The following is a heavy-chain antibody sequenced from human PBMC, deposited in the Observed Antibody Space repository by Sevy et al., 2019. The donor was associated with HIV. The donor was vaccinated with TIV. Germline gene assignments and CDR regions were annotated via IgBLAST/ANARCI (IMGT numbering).Heavy chain of an antibody. CDR3: ARGYYLRYNWFDP. J-gene: IGHJ5*02. Sequence: SETLSLTCTVSGGSISSYYWSWIRQPPGKGLEWIGYICYSGSTNYNPSLKSRVTISVDTSKKQFSLKLSSVTAADTAVYYCARGYYLRYNWFDPWGQGTLVTVSS. CDR2: ICYSGST. V-gene: IGHV4-59*01. CDR1: GGSISSYY. D-gene: IGHD3-22*01.